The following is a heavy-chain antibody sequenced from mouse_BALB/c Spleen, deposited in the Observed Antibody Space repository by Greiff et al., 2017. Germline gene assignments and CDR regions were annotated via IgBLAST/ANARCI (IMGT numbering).Heavy chain of an antibody. D-gene: IGHD2-4*01. CDR1: GFSLTGYG. CDR2: IWGDGST. V-gene: IGHV2-6-7*01. CDR3: ARDRGMITSSYDY. J-gene: IGHJ4*01. Sequence: VQRVESGPGLVAPSQSLSITCTVSGFSLTGYGVNWVRQPPGKGLEWLGMIWGDGSTDYNSALKSRLSISKDNSKSQVFLKMNSLQTDDTARYYCARDRGMITSSYDYWGQGTSVTVSS.